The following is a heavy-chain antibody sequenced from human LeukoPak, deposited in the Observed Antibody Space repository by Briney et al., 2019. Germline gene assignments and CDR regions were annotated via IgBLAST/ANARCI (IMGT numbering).Heavy chain of an antibody. CDR2: IYYSGST. CDR3: ARHGALILGIAAAWADY. Sequence: PSETLSLTCTVSGGSISSSSYYWGWIRQPPGKGLEWIGSIYYSGSTYYNPSLKSRVTISVDTSKNQFSLKLSSVTAADTAVYYCARHGALILGIAAAWADYWGQGTLVTVSS. CDR1: GGSISSSSYY. D-gene: IGHD6-13*01. J-gene: IGHJ4*02. V-gene: IGHV4-39*01.